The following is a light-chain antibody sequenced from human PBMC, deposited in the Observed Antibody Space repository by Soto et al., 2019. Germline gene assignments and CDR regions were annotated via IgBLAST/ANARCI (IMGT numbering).Light chain of an antibody. CDR1: SSDIGGYNY. J-gene: IGLJ2*01. CDR3: SSYTSSNTLGV. V-gene: IGLV2-14*01. CDR2: EVT. Sequence: QSALTQPASVSGSPGQSITISCTGTSSDIGGYNYVSWYQQHPGKAPRLLIYEVTHRPSGVSNHFSGSKSGNTASLTISGLQPDDEADYYCSSYTSSNTLGVFGGGTKLTVL.